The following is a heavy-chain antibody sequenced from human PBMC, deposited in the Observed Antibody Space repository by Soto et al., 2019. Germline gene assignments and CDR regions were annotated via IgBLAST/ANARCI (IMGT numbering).Heavy chain of an antibody. D-gene: IGHD3-10*01. Sequence: EVQLLESGGGLVQPGGSLRLSCEASGFTFSIYVMTWVRQAPGKGLEWVSDVSGSAGTTYYADSVKGRFSISRDNSKNTLYLQRNRLTADATAVYYCARVQGTARNAFDVWGHGTMVTVSS. CDR3: ARVQGTARNAFDV. J-gene: IGHJ3*01. V-gene: IGHV3-23*01. CDR1: GFTFSIYV. CDR2: VSGSAGTT.